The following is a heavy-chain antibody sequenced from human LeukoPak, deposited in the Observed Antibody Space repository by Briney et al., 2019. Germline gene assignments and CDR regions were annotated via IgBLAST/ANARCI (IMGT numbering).Heavy chain of an antibody. D-gene: IGHD5-12*01. V-gene: IGHV1-2*02. CDR1: GYTFTGYY. J-gene: IGHJ6*02. CDR3: ARSISGYGYYYYGMDV. CDR2: INPNSGGT. Sequence: ASVKVSCKASGYTFTGYYMHWVRQAPGQGLEWMGWINPNSGGTNYAQKFQGRVTMTRDKSISTAYMELSRLRSDDTAVYYCARSISGYGYYYYGMDVWGQGTTVTVSS.